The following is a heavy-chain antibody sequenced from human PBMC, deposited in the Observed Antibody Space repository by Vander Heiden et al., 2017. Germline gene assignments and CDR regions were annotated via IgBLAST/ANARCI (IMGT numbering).Heavy chain of an antibody. V-gene: IGHV1-2*02. Sequence: QVQLVQSGAEVKKPGASVKVSCKASGYTFTGYYMHWVRQAPGQGLEWMGWINPNSGGTNYAQKFQGRVTMTRDTSISTAYMELSRLRSDDTAVYYCARGLGYCSSTSCYPDYYYYGMDVWGQGTTGTVSS. CDR2: INPNSGGT. CDR1: GYTFTGYY. CDR3: ARGLGYCSSTSCYPDYYYYGMDV. J-gene: IGHJ6*02. D-gene: IGHD2-2*01.